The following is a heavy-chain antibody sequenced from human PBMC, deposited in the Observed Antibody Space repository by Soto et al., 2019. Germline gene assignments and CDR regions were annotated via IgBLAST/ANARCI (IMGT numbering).Heavy chain of an antibody. D-gene: IGHD3-10*02. CDR2: ISSSGSTI. Sequence: GGSLRLSCAASGFTFSDYYMSWIRQAPGKGLEWVSYISSSGSTIYYADSVKGRFTISRDNAKNSLYLQMNSLRAEDTAVYYCARVPVRGVIPRYYYMDVWGKGTTVTVSS. V-gene: IGHV3-11*01. J-gene: IGHJ6*03. CDR1: GFTFSDYY. CDR3: ARVPVRGVIPRYYYMDV.